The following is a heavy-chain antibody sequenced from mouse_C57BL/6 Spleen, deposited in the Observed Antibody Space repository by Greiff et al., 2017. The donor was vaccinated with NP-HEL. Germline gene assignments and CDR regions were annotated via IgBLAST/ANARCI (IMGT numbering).Heavy chain of an antibody. CDR3: ARDYGHLVAMDD. Sequence: VQLQQSGAELARPGASVKMSCKASGYTFTSYTMHWVKQRPGQGLEWIGYINPSSGYTKYNQKFKDKATLTADKSSSTAYMQLSSLTSEDSAVYYSARDYGHLVAMDDWGQGTSVTVSS. D-gene: IGHD1-2*01. V-gene: IGHV1-4*01. CDR1: GYTFTSYT. J-gene: IGHJ4*01. CDR2: INPSSGYT.